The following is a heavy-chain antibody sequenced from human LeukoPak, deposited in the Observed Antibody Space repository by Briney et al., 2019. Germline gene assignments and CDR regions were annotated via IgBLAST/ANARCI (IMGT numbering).Heavy chain of an antibody. Sequence: HPGGSLRLSCAASGFTFSSYNMDWVRQAPGKGLEWVSYISRSSNTIYYTDSVKGRFTISRDNTKNSLYLQMNSLRADDTAVYYCARVGGTAAAGGDYYGMDVWGQGTTVTVSS. V-gene: IGHV3-48*04. CDR3: ARVGGTAAAGGDYYGMDV. J-gene: IGHJ6*02. CDR2: ISRSSNTI. D-gene: IGHD6-13*01. CDR1: GFTFSSYN.